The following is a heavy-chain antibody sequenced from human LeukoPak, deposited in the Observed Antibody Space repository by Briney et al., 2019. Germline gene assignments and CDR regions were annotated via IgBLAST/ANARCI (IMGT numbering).Heavy chain of an antibody. CDR1: GFTFSSYA. V-gene: IGHV3-30-3*01. CDR3: AREGGLWFGIMRDYYYYGMDV. CDR2: ISYDGSNK. Sequence: GGSLRLSCAASGFTFSSYAIHWVRQAPGKGLEWVAVISYDGSNKYYADSVKGRFTISRDNSKNTLYLQMNSLRAEDTAVYYCAREGGLWFGIMRDYYYYGMDVWGQGTTVTVSS. D-gene: IGHD3-10*01. J-gene: IGHJ6*02.